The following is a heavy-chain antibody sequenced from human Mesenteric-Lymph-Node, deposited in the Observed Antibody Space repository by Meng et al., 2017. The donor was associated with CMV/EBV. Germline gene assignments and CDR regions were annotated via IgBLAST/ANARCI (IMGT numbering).Heavy chain of an antibody. CDR2: VFYSGST. V-gene: IGHV4-59*01. CDR3: ARVSEGFSNYEYYYYYGMDV. Sequence: GSLRLSCTVSGGSISEYYWSWIRQPPGKGLEWIGYVFYSGSTNYNPSLKSRVTISVDTSKNQFSLRLSSVTSADTAVYYCARVSEGFSNYEYYYYYGMDVWGQGTTVTVSS. D-gene: IGHD4-11*01. J-gene: IGHJ6*02. CDR1: GGSISEYY.